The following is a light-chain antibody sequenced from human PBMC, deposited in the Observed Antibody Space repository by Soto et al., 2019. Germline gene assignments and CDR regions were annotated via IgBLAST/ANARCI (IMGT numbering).Light chain of an antibody. CDR2: GAS. CDR1: QSVSIW. J-gene: IGKJ1*01. Sequence: DIQMTQSPSTQSASVGDRVTFTCRASQSVSIWLAWYQQKPGKAPKLLISGASTLESGVPSRFSGSGSGTEFTLTISSLQPDDFATYYCQQYKNYLTFGQGTKVEIK. V-gene: IGKV1-5*01. CDR3: QQYKNYLT.